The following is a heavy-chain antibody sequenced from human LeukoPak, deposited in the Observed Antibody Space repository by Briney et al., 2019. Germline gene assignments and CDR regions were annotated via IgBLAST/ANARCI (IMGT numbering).Heavy chain of an antibody. CDR2: ISAYNGNT. CDR3: ARDQDSSSWYNGYYYYGMDV. D-gene: IGHD6-13*01. Sequence: ASVKVSCKASGYTFTSYGISWVRQAPGQGLEWRGWISAYNGNTNYAQKLQGRVTMTTDTSTSTAYMELRSLRSDDTAVYYCARDQDSSSWYNGYYYYGMDVWGQGTTVTVS. V-gene: IGHV1-18*01. J-gene: IGHJ6*02. CDR1: GYTFTSYG.